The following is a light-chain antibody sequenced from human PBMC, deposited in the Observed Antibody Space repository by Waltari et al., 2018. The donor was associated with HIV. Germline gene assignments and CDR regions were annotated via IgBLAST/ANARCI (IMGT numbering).Light chain of an antibody. V-gene: IGKV2-28*01. CDR1: QSLLHSSGFHS. CDR3: MQSLQIPPT. Sequence: IVLTQSPLSLPVIPGEPASLSCRSSQSLLHSSGFHSLDWYLQKPGQSPQLLIYLGSHRASGVSDRVSGGGSGTDFTLNVTRVEADDVGIYFCMQSLQIPPTFGGGTKV. J-gene: IGKJ4*01. CDR2: LGS.